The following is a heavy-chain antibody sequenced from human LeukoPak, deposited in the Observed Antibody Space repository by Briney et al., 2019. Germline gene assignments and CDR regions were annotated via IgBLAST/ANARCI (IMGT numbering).Heavy chain of an antibody. J-gene: IGHJ4*02. Sequence: PSETLPLTCAVYGGSFSGYYWSWIRQPPGKGLEWIGEINHSGSTNYNPSLKSRVTISVDTSKNQFSLKLSSVTAADTAVYYCARGCFGAAIGYDSSGYYYFDYWGQGTLVTVSS. V-gene: IGHV4-34*01. CDR1: GGSFSGYY. CDR2: INHSGST. D-gene: IGHD3-22*01. CDR3: ARGCFGAAIGYDSSGYYYFDY.